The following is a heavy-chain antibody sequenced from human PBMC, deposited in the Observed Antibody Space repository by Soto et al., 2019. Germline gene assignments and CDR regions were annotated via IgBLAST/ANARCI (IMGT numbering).Heavy chain of an antibody. CDR2: ISYDGGNK. CDR3: AKDLARSYSDGFDS. CDR1: GFTFSNYD. D-gene: IGHD1-26*01. V-gene: IGHV3-30*18. J-gene: IGHJ4*02. Sequence: QVQLVESGGGVVQPGRSLRLSCAASGFTFSNYDIHWVRQPPGKGLEWVAVISYDGGNKYYAESLMGRFTVSRDNSKNTLYLQMNSLRPEDTAVYFCAKDLARSYSDGFDSWGQGTVVTVSS.